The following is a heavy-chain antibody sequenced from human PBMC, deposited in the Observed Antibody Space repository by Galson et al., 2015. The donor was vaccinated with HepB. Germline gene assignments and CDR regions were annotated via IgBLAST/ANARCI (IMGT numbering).Heavy chain of an antibody. CDR2: LYYTGSA. Sequence: LSLTCTVSGGSLSISSYYWGWIRQPPGKGLEWIGSLYYTGSAYYNPSLKSRVTISGDTSNNQFSLNLRSVTAADTAVYYCARDFYSGTYYGNTWFDPWGQGTLVTVSS. CDR1: GGSLSISSYY. D-gene: IGHD1-26*01. J-gene: IGHJ5*02. V-gene: IGHV4-39*07. CDR3: ARDFYSGTYYGNTWFDP.